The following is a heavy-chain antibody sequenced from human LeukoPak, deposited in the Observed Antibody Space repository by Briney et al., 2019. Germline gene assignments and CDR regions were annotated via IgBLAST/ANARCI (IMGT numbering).Heavy chain of an antibody. V-gene: IGHV3-23*01. CDR2: ISNNAGST. CDR1: GFPFSDYA. D-gene: IGHD1-1*01. CDR3: VKFNNWYVAYFDY. J-gene: IGHJ4*02. Sequence: GGSLRLSCVASGFPFSDYAMTWVRQAPGKGLEWISSISNNAGSTSYKDSVKGRFTISRDNSKNTLYLQMNSLRAEGTAIYYCVKFNNWYVAYFDYWGQGTLVTVSS.